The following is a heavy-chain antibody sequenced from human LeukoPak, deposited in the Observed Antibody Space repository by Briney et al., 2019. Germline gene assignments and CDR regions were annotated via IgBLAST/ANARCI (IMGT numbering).Heavy chain of an antibody. CDR2: IFDSGGT. J-gene: IGHJ6*02. V-gene: IGHV4-59*01. CDR3: ARDASYYGMDV. Sequence: PSETLSLTCTVSGGSISSYYWGWIRQPPGKGLEWIGYIFDSGGTKYNPSLKSRVTISIDTSKNQFSLKLSSVTAADTAVYYCARDASYYGMDVWGQGTTVTVSS. CDR1: GGSISSYY.